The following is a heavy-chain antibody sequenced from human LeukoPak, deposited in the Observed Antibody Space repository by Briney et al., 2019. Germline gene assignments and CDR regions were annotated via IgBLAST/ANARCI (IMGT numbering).Heavy chain of an antibody. J-gene: IGHJ4*02. CDR3: ARDKQGITMIVATRLDY. D-gene: IGHD3-22*01. CDR2: IYPRDGST. Sequence: ASVKVSCKASGYTFTSNYIHWVRQAPGQGLEWMGMIYPRDGSTSYAQKFQGRVTMTRDTSTSTVYMELSSLRSEDTAVYYCARDKQGITMIVATRLDYWGQGTLVTVSS. V-gene: IGHV1-46*01. CDR1: GYTFTSNY.